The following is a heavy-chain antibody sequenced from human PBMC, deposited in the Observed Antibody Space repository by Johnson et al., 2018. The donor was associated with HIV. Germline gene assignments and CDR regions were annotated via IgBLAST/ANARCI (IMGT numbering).Heavy chain of an antibody. J-gene: IGHJ3*02. D-gene: IGHD5-24*01. CDR3: AREGDGYNYDAFDI. CDR2: INSDGSST. V-gene: IGHV3-9*01. Sequence: VRLVESGGGLVQPGRSLRLSCAASGFTFDDYAMHWVRQAPGKGLEWVSGINSDGSSTSYADSVKGRFTISRDNAKNTLYLQMNSLRAEDTAVYYCAREGDGYNYDAFDIWGQGTMVTVSS. CDR1: GFTFDDYA.